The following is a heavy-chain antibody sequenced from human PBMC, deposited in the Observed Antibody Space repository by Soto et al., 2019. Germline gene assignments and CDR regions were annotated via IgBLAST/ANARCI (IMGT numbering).Heavy chain of an antibody. CDR3: ARDYGGNSGWFDP. J-gene: IGHJ5*02. CDR1: GYTFTTYD. D-gene: IGHD4-17*01. CDR2: MSPNSDNT. Sequence: ASVKVSCKASGYTFTTYDLNWVRQAAGQGLEWLGWMSPNSDNTGYAKKFQGRVTMTRDTSISTAYMELSGLTSEDTAVYYCARDYGGNSGWFDPWGQGTLVTVSS. V-gene: IGHV1-8*01.